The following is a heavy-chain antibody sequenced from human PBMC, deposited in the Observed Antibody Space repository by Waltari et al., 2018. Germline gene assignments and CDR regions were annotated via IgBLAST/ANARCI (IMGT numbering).Heavy chain of an antibody. CDR3: AKELAKGFDY. Sequence: QVQMVESGGGVVQPGGSLRLSCAASGFTFSSYGMHWVRQAPGKGLDWVTFIRYDGSDKYYADSVKGRFTISRDNSKNTLYLQMNNLRAEDTAVYYCAKELAKGFDYWGQGTLVTVSS. J-gene: IGHJ4*02. CDR2: IRYDGSDK. CDR1: GFTFSSYG. V-gene: IGHV3-30*02.